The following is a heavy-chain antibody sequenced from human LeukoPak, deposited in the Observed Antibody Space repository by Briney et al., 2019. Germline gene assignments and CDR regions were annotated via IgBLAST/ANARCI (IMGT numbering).Heavy chain of an antibody. CDR1: GFTFSSYS. J-gene: IGHJ5*02. D-gene: IGHD5-18*01. CDR2: ISSSSSYI. CDR3: ARGSAVGVVRFDP. V-gene: IGHV3-21*01. Sequence: PGGSLRLSCAASGFTFSSYSMNWVRQAPGKGLEWVSSISSSSSYIYYADSVKGRFTISRDNAKNSLYLQMNSLRAEDTAVYYCARGSAVGVVRFDPWGQGTLVTVSS.